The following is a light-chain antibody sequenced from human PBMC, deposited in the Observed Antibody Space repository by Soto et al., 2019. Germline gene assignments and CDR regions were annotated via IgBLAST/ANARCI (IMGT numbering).Light chain of an antibody. V-gene: IGLV3-25*02. CDR1: ALPKKY. J-gene: IGLJ1*01. Sequence: SYELTQPPSVSVSPGQTARITCSGDALPKKYAYWYQQKPGQAPVLVIYKDSERPSGIPERFSGSSSGTTVTLTISGVQAEDEADYYCQSVDSSISFVFGTGTKVTVL. CDR2: KDS. CDR3: QSVDSSISFV.